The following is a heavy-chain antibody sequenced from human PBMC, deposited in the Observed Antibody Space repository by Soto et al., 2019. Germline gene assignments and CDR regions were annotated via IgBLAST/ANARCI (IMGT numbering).Heavy chain of an antibody. CDR3: ARDHDRLDY. J-gene: IGHJ4*02. V-gene: IGHV4-59*01. CDR2: IYYSGST. D-gene: IGHD1-1*01. Sequence: SETLSLTCTVSGGTISSYYWSWIRQPPGKGLEWIGYIYYSGSTKYNPSLKSRVTISVDTSKNQFSLKLCSVTAADTAVYYCARDHDRLDYWGQGTLVTVS. CDR1: GGTISSYY.